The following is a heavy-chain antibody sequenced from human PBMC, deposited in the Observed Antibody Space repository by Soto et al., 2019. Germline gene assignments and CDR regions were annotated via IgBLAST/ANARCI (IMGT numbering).Heavy chain of an antibody. J-gene: IGHJ6*03. CDR1: GYTFTSYG. CDR2: ISAYNGNT. D-gene: IGHD3-3*01. V-gene: IGHV1-18*01. CDR3: ARAGDDFWSGYLTVGYYYYMDV. Sequence: ASVKVSCKASGYTFTSYGISWVRQAPGQGLEWMGWISAYNGNTNYAQKLQGRVTMTTDTSTSTAYMELRSLRSDDTAVYYCARAGDDFWSGYLTVGYYYYMDVWGKGTTVTSP.